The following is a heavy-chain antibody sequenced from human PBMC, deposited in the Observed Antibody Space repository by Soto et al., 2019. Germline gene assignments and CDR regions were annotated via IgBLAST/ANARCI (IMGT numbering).Heavy chain of an antibody. J-gene: IGHJ4*02. D-gene: IGHD1-26*01. Sequence: QVQLVQSGGGVVQPGRSLRLSCAGSGFTFSSYGIHWVRQAPGKGLEWVALISYDGGNEKYTESGKDRFTISRDDSHNVAYLQMSSLRTEDTAMYYCAKDRYSGTYPTDFDYWGQGSLVTVSS. CDR1: GFTFSSYG. CDR2: ISYDGGNE. V-gene: IGHV3-30*18. CDR3: AKDRYSGTYPTDFDY.